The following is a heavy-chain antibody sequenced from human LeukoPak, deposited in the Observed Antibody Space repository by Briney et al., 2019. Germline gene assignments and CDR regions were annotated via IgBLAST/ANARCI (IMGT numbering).Heavy chain of an antibody. V-gene: IGHV3-21*01. D-gene: IGHD2-2*01. CDR3: ARIRGHCSSTTCPNFDY. Sequence: GGSLRLSCAASGFSLSGYNMNWVRQAPGKGLEWVSFIDGSSRYIYYADSVKGRFTISRDNTRNSLYLQMNSLRAEDTAVYYCARIRGHCSSTTCPNFDYWGQGTLVTVSS. CDR1: GFSLSGYN. J-gene: IGHJ4*02. CDR2: IDGSSRYI.